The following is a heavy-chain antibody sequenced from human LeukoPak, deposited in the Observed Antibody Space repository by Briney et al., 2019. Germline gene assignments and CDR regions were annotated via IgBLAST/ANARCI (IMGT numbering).Heavy chain of an antibody. CDR2: IIPIFGTA. Sequence: SVKVSCKASGGTFSSYAISWVRQAPGQGLEWMGGIIPIFGTANYAQKLQGRVTMTTDTSTSTAYMELRSLRSDDTAVYYCARSPRGDFWSGYYYYYYGMDVWGQGTTVTVSS. CDR3: ARSPRGDFWSGYYYYYYGMDV. D-gene: IGHD3-3*01. CDR1: GGTFSSYA. J-gene: IGHJ6*02. V-gene: IGHV1-69*05.